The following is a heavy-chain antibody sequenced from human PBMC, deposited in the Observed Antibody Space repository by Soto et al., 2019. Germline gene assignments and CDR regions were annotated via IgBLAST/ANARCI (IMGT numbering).Heavy chain of an antibody. V-gene: IGHV3-33*08. J-gene: IGHJ6*02. CDR1: GFTFRNFG. D-gene: IGHD3-10*01. CDR2: IWYDGSNK. CDR3: ARDGDIRGGPPPKNYAMDV. Sequence: QVRLVESGGGVVQPGRSLRLSCSASGFTFRNFGFHWVRQAPGKGLEWVALIWYDGSNKYYAESLKGRVSISRDNSKNTLYLEMKSLRFEDTAVYYCARDGDIRGGPPPKNYAMDVWGQGTTVTVSS.